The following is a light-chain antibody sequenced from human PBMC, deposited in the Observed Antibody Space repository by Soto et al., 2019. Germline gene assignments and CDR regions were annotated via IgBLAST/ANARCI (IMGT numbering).Light chain of an antibody. CDR1: STDIGGYNY. Sequence: QSALTQPASVSGSPGRSITISCTGTSTDIGGYNYVSWYQQHPGKAPKLIIYEVTYRPSVVSNRFSGSKSGNTASLTISGLQAEDEADYHCSSYTSSNTVIFGGGTKLTVL. V-gene: IGLV2-14*01. CDR3: SSYTSSNTVI. CDR2: EVT. J-gene: IGLJ2*01.